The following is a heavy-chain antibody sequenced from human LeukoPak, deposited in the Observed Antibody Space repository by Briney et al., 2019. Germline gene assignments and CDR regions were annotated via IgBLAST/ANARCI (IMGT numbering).Heavy chain of an antibody. J-gene: IGHJ6*02. CDR2: IYYSGST. CDR1: GGSISSYY. D-gene: IGHD3-22*01. Sequence: SETLSLTCTVSGGSISSYYWSWIRQPPGKGLEWIGYIYYSGSTNYNPSLKSRVTISVDTSKNQFSLKLSSVTAADTAVYYCARYDYYDSSGYLDYYYGMDVWGQGTTVTVSS. CDR3: ARYDYYDSSGYLDYYYGMDV. V-gene: IGHV4-59*01.